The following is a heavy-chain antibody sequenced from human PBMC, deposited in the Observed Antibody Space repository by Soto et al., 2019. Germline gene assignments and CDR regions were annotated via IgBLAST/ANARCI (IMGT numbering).Heavy chain of an antibody. CDR1: GFTFSSYW. Sequence: GGSLRLSCAASGFTFSSYWMSWVRQAPGKGLEWVANIKQDGSEKYYVDSVKGRFTISRDNAKNSLYLQMNSLRAEDTAVYYCARVVTMVRGPNDYWGQGTLVTVSS. D-gene: IGHD3-10*01. J-gene: IGHJ4*02. CDR2: IKQDGSEK. V-gene: IGHV3-7*01. CDR3: ARVVTMVRGPNDY.